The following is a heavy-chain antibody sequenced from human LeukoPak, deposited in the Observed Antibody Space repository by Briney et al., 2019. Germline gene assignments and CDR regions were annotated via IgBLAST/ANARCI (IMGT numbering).Heavy chain of an antibody. V-gene: IGHV3-23*01. Sequence: GGSLRLSCAASGFTFSSYAMSWVRQAPGKGLEWVSAISGSGGSTYCADSVKGRFTISRDNSKNTLYLQMNSLRAEDTAVYYCAKDGETTVTTEMYFDYWGQGTLVTVSS. D-gene: IGHD4-11*01. CDR1: GFTFSSYA. CDR3: AKDGETTVTTEMYFDY. J-gene: IGHJ4*02. CDR2: ISGSGGST.